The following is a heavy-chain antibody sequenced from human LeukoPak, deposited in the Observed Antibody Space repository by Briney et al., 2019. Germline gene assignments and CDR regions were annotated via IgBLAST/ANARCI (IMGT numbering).Heavy chain of an antibody. Sequence: GGSLRLSCAAAGFTFSSFGMHWVRQAPGKGLEWVAFIQFDGNNQQYAGSVKGRFTISRDKNTLHVQMNSLRLEDTAVYYCARNWYSAFDYWGQGTLVTVAS. CDR3: ARNWYSAFDY. J-gene: IGHJ4*02. V-gene: IGHV3-30*02. CDR1: GFTFSSFG. D-gene: IGHD1-7*01. CDR2: IQFDGNNQ.